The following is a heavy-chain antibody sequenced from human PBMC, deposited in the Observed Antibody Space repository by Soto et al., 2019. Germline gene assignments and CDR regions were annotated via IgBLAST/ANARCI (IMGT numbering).Heavy chain of an antibody. Sequence: GGSLRLSCAASGFTFSSYAMSWVRQAPGKGLEWVSAISGSGGSTYYADSVKGRFTISRDNSKNTLYLQMNSLRAEDTAVYYCAKGPNYGDYPRQVSLFDYWGQGTLVTVSS. CDR1: GFTFSSYA. D-gene: IGHD4-17*01. J-gene: IGHJ4*02. CDR3: AKGPNYGDYPRQVSLFDY. V-gene: IGHV3-23*01. CDR2: ISGSGGST.